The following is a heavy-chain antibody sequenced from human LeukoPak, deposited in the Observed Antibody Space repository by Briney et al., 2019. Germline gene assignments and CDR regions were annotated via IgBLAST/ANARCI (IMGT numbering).Heavy chain of an antibody. D-gene: IGHD3-22*01. J-gene: IGHJ5*02. CDR2: INGSGGSR. CDR3: AKAPDSSTYYYDT. CDR1: GFTFSSYA. Sequence: GGSLSLSCAASGFTFSSYAMRWVRQAPGKGLDWVSAINGSGGSRYYEDSVKGRFAISRDNSKNTLYLQMNSLRAEDTAVYYCAKAPDSSTYYYDTWGQGTLVTVSS. V-gene: IGHV3-23*01.